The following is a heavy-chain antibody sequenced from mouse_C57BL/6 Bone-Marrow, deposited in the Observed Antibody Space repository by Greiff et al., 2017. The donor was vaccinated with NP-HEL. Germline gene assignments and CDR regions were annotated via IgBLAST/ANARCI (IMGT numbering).Heavy chain of an antibody. CDR3: ARAYDGYYDWYFDV. Sequence: EVQLVESEGGLVQPGSSMKLSCTASGFTFSDYYMAWVRQVPEKGLEWVAIINYDGSSTYYLDSLKSRFIISRDNAKNILYLQMSSLKSEDTATYYCARAYDGYYDWYFDVWGTGTTVTVSS. D-gene: IGHD2-3*01. CDR2: INYDGSST. J-gene: IGHJ1*03. V-gene: IGHV5-16*01. CDR1: GFTFSDYY.